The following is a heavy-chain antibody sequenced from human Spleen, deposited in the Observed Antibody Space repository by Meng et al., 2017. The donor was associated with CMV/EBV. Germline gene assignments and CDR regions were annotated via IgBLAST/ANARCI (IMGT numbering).Heavy chain of an antibody. J-gene: IGHJ1*01. CDR3: ARGAKSYDSSGLGH. CDR1: GFTVSSNY. Sequence: GESLKISCAASGFTVSSNYMSWVRQAPGKGLEWASVIYSGGSTYYADSVKGRFSISRDDSKNTLYLQMNSLRAEDTAVYYCARGAKSYDSSGLGHWGQGTLVTVSS. CDR2: IYSGGST. D-gene: IGHD3-22*01. V-gene: IGHV3-53*01.